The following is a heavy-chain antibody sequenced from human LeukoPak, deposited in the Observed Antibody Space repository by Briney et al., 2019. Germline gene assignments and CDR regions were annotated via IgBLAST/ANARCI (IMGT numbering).Heavy chain of an antibody. J-gene: IGHJ4*02. Sequence: KPGGSLRLSCAASGFTFSDYYMSWIRQAPGKGLEWVSYISSRGSNTNYADSVKGRFTISRDNAKNSLYLQMNSLRADDTAVYYCARNFDSSGYRFDYWGQGTLVTVSS. V-gene: IGHV3-11*03. CDR3: ARNFDSSGYRFDY. CDR2: ISSRGSNT. CDR1: GFTFSDYY. D-gene: IGHD3-22*01.